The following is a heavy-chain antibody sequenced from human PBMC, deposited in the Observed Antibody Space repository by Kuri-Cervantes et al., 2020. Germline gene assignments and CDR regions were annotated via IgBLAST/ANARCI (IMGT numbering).Heavy chain of an antibody. J-gene: IGHJ4*02. D-gene: IGHD2-2*01. V-gene: IGHV5-51*01. CDR3: ARPSRGYCRSTSCTNYFDY. Sequence: GESLKISCKASEYTFTSYWIGWVRQIPGKGLEWMGIIYPGDSDTRYSPSFQGQVTMSADKSISTVYLQWSSLEASDTAIYYCARPSRGYCRSTSCTNYFDYWGQGTLVTVSS. CDR1: EYTFTSYW. CDR2: IYPGDSDT.